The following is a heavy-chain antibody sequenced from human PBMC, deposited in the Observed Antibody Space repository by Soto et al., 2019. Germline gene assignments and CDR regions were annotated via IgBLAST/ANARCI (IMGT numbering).Heavy chain of an antibody. J-gene: IGHJ6*02. CDR1: GFTFSSYA. Sequence: WGSLRLSCAASGFTFSSYAMNWVRQAPGKGLEWVSAISGSGGSTYYADSVKGRLTISRDNSKNTLYLQMNSLRAEDTAVYYCASAAREYYYYGMDVWGQGTTVTVSS. CDR3: ASAAREYYYYGMDV. V-gene: IGHV3-23*01. CDR2: ISGSGGST.